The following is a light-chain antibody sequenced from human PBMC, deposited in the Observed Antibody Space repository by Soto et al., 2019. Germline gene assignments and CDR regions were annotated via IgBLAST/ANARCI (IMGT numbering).Light chain of an antibody. V-gene: IGLV2-8*01. CDR2: EVT. Sequence: QSALTQPPSASGSPGQSVTISCTGTSSDVGGYNFVSWYQHHPGKAPKLMIYEVTKRPSGVPDRFSGSKSGNTASLTVSGLQAEDEADYYCSSYADSNNYAFGTGTKLTVL. CDR1: SSDVGGYNF. J-gene: IGLJ1*01. CDR3: SSYADSNNYA.